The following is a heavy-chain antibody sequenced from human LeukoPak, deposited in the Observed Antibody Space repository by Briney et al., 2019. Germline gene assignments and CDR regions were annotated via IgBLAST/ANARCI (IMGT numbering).Heavy chain of an antibody. D-gene: IGHD3-3*01. CDR2: ITSSGSTI. Sequence: LPGGSLRLSCAVSGFIFSSYAMIWVRQAPGKGLEWVSGITSSGSTIYYADSVKGRFTISRDNAKNSLYLQMNSLRAEDTAVYYCARSYYDFWSGGVGAFDIWGQGTMVTVSS. V-gene: IGHV3-48*04. CDR1: GFIFSSYA. CDR3: ARSYYDFWSGGVGAFDI. J-gene: IGHJ3*02.